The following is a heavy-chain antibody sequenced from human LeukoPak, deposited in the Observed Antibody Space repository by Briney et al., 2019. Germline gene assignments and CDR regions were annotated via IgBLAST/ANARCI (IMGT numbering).Heavy chain of an antibody. J-gene: IGHJ4*02. CDR2: IIPIFVTA. Sequence: SVKFSCKAPGRTFPSSAISWVRQAPGQGLDWMGGIIPIFVTANYAQKFQGRATITADESTSTAYMELSSLRSEDTAVYYWARSRGPIYCTNGVCYTLYYFDYWGQGTLVTVSS. V-gene: IGHV1-69*01. CDR1: GRTFPSSA. CDR3: ARSRGPIYCTNGVCYTLYYFDY. D-gene: IGHD2-8*01.